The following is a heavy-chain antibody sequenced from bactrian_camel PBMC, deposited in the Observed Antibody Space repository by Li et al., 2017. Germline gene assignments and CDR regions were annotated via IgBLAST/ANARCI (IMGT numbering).Heavy chain of an antibody. V-gene: IGHV3-2*01. CDR3: RQIVVVVCGFFT. J-gene: IGHJ4*01. CDR1: KLTYSSNC. Sequence: HVQLVESGGGSVQTGGSLALSCVAAKLTYSSNCMGWFRQAPGKGLEWVSTIWKGGSAIRYADSVKGRFTVSRDDAKNTQYLQMNSLDLRTQPCITVRQIVVVVCGFFTGTRGPRSPSP. CDR2: IWKGGSAI. D-gene: IGHD2*01.